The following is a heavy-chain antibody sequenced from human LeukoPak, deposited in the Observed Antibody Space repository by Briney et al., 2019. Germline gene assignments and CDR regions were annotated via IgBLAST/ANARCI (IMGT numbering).Heavy chain of an antibody. CDR1: GYTFTGYY. CDR2: INPNSGGT. D-gene: IGHD3-22*01. CDR3: ARGRYYDSSGCAPIDY. V-gene: IGHV1-2*02. Sequence: ASVKVSCKASGYTFTGYYMHWVRQAPGQGLEWMGWINPNSGGTNYAQKFQGRVTMTRDTSISTAYMELSRLRSDDTAVYYCARGRYYDSSGCAPIDYWGQGTLVTVSS. J-gene: IGHJ4*02.